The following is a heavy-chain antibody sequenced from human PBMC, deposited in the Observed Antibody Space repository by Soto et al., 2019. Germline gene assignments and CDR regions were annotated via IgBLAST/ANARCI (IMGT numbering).Heavy chain of an antibody. CDR3: AKDPWEVVITCFDY. CDR2: VSGSGGST. V-gene: IGHV3-23*01. D-gene: IGHD3-22*01. CDR1: GFTFSSYA. Sequence: GGSLRLSCAASGFTFSSYAMSWVRQAPGKGLEWVSAVSGSGGSTYYADSVKGRFTISRDNSKNTLYLQMNSLRAEDTAVYYCAKDPWEVVITCFDYWGQGTLVTVSS. J-gene: IGHJ4*02.